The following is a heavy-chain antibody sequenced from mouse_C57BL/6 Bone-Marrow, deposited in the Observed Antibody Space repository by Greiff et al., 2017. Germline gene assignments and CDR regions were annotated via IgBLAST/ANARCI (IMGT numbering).Heavy chain of an antibody. CDR3: ARDDYDAGLYYYAMDY. CDR2: ISSGSSTI. Sequence: EVQLQQSGGGLVKPGGSLKLSCAASGFTFSDYGMHWVRQAPEKGLEWVAYISSGSSTIYYADTVKGRFTISRDNAKNTLFLQMTSLRSEDTAMYYCARDDYDAGLYYYAMDYWGQGTSVTVSS. J-gene: IGHJ4*01. V-gene: IGHV5-17*01. D-gene: IGHD2-4*01. CDR1: GFTFSDYG.